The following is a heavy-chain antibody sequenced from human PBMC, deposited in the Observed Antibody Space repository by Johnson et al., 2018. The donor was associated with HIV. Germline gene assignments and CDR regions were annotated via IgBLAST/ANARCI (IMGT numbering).Heavy chain of an antibody. Sequence: QMQLVESGGGVVQPGRSLRLSCAASGFTFSSYAMHWVRQAPGKGLEWVAVISYDGSNKYYADSVKCRFTISRYNSKNTLYLQMKSLRAEDTAVYYCAKGRSGTTASIDAFDIWGQGTMVTVSS. CDR3: AKGRSGTTASIDAFDI. CDR1: GFTFSSYA. J-gene: IGHJ3*02. D-gene: IGHD1-7*01. CDR2: ISYDGSNK. V-gene: IGHV3-30*04.